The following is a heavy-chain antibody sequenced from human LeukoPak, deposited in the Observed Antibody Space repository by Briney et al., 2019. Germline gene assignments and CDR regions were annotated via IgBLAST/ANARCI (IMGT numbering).Heavy chain of an antibody. V-gene: IGHV3-30*02. CDR1: GFTFSSYG. CDR3: AKDHYYDSSGYYPKRTSAFDD. J-gene: IGHJ4*02. D-gene: IGHD3-22*01. Sequence: GGSLRLSCGASGFTFSSYGMHWVRQAPGKGLEWVAFIRYDGSNKYYADSVKGRFTISRDNSKNTLYLQMNSLRAEDTAVYYCAKDHYYDSSGYYPKRTSAFDDWGQGTLVTVSS. CDR2: IRYDGSNK.